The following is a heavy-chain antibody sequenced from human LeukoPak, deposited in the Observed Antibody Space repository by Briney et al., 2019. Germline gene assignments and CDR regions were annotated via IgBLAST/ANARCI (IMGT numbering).Heavy chain of an antibody. CDR3: ARDPTTAVTTPYYFDF. J-gene: IGHJ4*02. D-gene: IGHD4-23*01. CDR2: INDRGHT. CDR1: GGSFSGYH. V-gene: IGHV4-34*01. Sequence: SETLSLTCAVPGGSFSGYHWNWIRQSPGKGLEWIGEINDRGHTNYNPSLESRITISVDTSKKQFSLNLSSVTAADTAVYYCARDPTTAVTTPYYFDFWGQGTLVTVSS.